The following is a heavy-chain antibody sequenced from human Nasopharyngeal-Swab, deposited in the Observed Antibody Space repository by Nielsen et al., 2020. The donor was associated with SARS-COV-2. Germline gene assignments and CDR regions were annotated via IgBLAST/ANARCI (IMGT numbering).Heavy chain of an antibody. CDR3: ARLPMRAASGRGAFDI. Sequence: GESLKISCKASGYNFATYWIGWVRQMPGEGLRWMGLIDPGDSDTSYSPPLQGHVTISADRSITTAYLQWSSLKASDTAMYYCARLPMRAASGRGAFDIWGQWTMVTVSS. D-gene: IGHD6-13*01. V-gene: IGHV5-51*01. CDR1: GYNFATYW. J-gene: IGHJ3*02. CDR2: IDPGDSDT.